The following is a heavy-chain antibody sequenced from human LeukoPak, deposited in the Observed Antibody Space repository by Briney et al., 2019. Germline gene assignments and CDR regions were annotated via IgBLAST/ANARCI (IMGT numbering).Heavy chain of an antibody. CDR2: IYYSGST. Sequence: PSQTLSLTCTVSGGSISSGGYYWRWIRRHPGKGLEWIGYIYYSGSTYYNPSLKSRVTISVDTSKNQFSLKLSSVTAADTAVYYCARDRGYGNSPFGLDYWGQGTLVTVSS. CDR1: GGSISSGGYY. J-gene: IGHJ4*02. D-gene: IGHD4-23*01. CDR3: ARDRGYGNSPFGLDY. V-gene: IGHV4-31*03.